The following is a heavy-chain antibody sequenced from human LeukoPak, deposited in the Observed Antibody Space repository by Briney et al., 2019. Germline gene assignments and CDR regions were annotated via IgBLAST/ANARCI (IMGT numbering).Heavy chain of an antibody. CDR3: ARMHSSAFDY. Sequence: SQTLSLTFAISGDSIPSNSAAWSWIRQSPSRGLEWLGRTYYRSKWYNDYAVSVKSRITINPDTSKNQFSLQLNSVTPEDTAVYYCARMHSSAFDYWGQGTLVTVSS. CDR1: GDSIPSNSAA. D-gene: IGHD3-22*01. CDR2: TYYRSKWYN. V-gene: IGHV6-1*01. J-gene: IGHJ4*02.